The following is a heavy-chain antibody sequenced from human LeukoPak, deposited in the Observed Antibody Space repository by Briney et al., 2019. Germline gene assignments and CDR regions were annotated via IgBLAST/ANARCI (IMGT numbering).Heavy chain of an antibody. CDR1: GGSISSYY. Sequence: PSETLSLTCTVSGGSISSYYWSWIRQPPGKGLEWIGYIYYSGSTNKNPSLKSRVTISVDTSKNQFSLKLSSVTAADTAVYYCARDARSTFYYYYGMDVWGQGTTVTVSS. D-gene: IGHD2-2*01. V-gene: IGHV4-59*12. CDR2: IYYSGST. J-gene: IGHJ6*02. CDR3: ARDARSTFYYYYGMDV.